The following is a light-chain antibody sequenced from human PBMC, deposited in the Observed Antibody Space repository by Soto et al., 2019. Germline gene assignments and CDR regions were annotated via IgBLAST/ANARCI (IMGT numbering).Light chain of an antibody. J-gene: IGKJ4*01. CDR1: QSDSGY. CDR2: HAS. Sequence: IVWTQSPATLSLSPVERATLSCRDSQSDSGYLAWSQQKPGQAPRLLIYHASNRATGIPARFSGSGSGTDFTLHISSLEHEDFAVYYCQQRTYWPRGSFCGGTQVEMK. V-gene: IGKV3-11*01. CDR3: QQRTYWPRGS.